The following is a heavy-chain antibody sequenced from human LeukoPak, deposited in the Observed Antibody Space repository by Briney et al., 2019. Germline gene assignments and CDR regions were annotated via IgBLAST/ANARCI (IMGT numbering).Heavy chain of an antibody. J-gene: IGHJ5*02. V-gene: IGHV3-66*02. CDR2: LYSNGGT. Sequence: PGGSLRLSCVASGFSVSSYGMSWVRQAPGKAPEWVSLLYSNGGTYYADSVEGRFIISRDNSKKTLYVQMNNLRGEDKAVYHCVQDRAGGRAWVEFDPWGQGTVVTVSS. CDR1: GFSVSSYG. CDR3: VQDRAGGRAWVEFDP. D-gene: IGHD3-10*01.